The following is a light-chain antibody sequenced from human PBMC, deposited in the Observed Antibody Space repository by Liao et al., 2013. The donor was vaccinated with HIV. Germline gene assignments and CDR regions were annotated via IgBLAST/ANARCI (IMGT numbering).Light chain of an antibody. J-gene: IGLJ2*01. Sequence: SYELTQPPSVSVSPGQTASITCSGDKLGERYVCWYQQKPGQSPVLVIYQDNKRPSGIPERFSGSNSGNTATLTISRVEAGDEADYYCQVWDSSSDRVFGGGTKLTVL. CDR3: QVWDSSSDRV. CDR1: KLGERY. V-gene: IGLV3-1*01. CDR2: QDN.